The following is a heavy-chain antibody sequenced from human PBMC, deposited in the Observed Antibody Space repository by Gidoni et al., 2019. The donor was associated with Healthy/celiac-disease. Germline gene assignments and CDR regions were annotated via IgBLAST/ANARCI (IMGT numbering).Heavy chain of an antibody. CDR1: GGSISSSSYY. D-gene: IGHD3-3*01. J-gene: IGHJ4*02. V-gene: IGHV4-39*01. Sequence: QLQLPESGPGLVKPSETLSLTCTVSGGSISSSSYYWGWIRQPPGKGLEWIGSIYYSGSTYYNPSLKSRVTISVDTSKNQFSLKLSSVTAADTAVYYCARGVATIFGEIDYWGQGTLVTVSS. CDR2: IYYSGST. CDR3: ARGVATIFGEIDY.